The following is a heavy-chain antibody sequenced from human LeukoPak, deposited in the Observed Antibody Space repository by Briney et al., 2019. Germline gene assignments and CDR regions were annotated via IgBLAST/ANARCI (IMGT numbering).Heavy chain of an antibody. CDR2: INPSGGST. V-gene: IGHV1-46*01. CDR3: ARTSPLYGSGGYGMDV. J-gene: IGHJ6*02. CDR1: GYTFTSYY. D-gene: IGHD3-10*01. Sequence: GASVKVSCKASGYTFTSYYMHWVRQAPGQGLEWMGIINPSGGSTSYAQKFQGRVTMTRDTSTSTAYMELSSLRSEDTAVYYCARTSPLYGSGGYGMDVWGQGTTVTVSS.